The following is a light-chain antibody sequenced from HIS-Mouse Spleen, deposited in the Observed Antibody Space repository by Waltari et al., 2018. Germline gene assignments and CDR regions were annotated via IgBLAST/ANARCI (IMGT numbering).Light chain of an antibody. Sequence: QSALTQPASVSGSPGQSITISCTGTSSDVGGYNYVSWYQQHPGKAPKLMIYEVSNRPSWVSNRFSGSKSGNTASLTISGLHAEDEADYYCSSYTSSSTPYVFGTGTKVTVL. CDR3: SSYTSSSTPYV. J-gene: IGLJ1*01. V-gene: IGLV2-14*01. CDR2: EVS. CDR1: SSDVGGYNY.